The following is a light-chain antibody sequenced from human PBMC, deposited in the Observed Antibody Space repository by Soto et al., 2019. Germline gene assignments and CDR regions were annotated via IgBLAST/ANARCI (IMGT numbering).Light chain of an antibody. CDR2: GAS. V-gene: IGKV3-15*01. CDR3: QQYGSSPLT. CDR1: QSVSSD. J-gene: IGKJ4*01. Sequence: ETVMTQSPATLSVSPGERATLSCRASQSVSSDLAWYQQKPGQAPRLLIYGASTRATGIPARFSGSGSGTEFTLTISRLEPEDFAVYYCQQYGSSPLTFGGGTKV.